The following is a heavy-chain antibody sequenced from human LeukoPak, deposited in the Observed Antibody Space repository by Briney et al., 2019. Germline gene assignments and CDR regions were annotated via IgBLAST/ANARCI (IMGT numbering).Heavy chain of an antibody. D-gene: IGHD3-3*01. CDR2: ISYDGSNK. V-gene: IGHV3-30*18. CDR1: GFTFSSYG. J-gene: IGHJ4*02. Sequence: GGSLRLSFAASGFTFSSYGMHWVPPAPGKGVECVAVISYDGSNKYYADSVKGRFTISRDNSKNTLYLQMNSLRAEDTAVYYCAKDAYYDPSYYFDYWGQGTLVTVSS. CDR3: AKDAYYDPSYYFDY.